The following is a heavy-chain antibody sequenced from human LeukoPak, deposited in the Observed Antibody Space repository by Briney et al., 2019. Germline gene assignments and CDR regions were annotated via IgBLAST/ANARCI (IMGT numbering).Heavy chain of an antibody. CDR3: ARLSTIGDSSGYFVN. J-gene: IGHJ4*02. CDR2: INPNRGGT. D-gene: IGHD3-22*01. CDR1: VYTLTGYY. V-gene: IGHV1-2*06. Sequence: ASVKVSCKTSVYTLTGYYMHWVRQAPGQGLEWMGRINPNRGGTNYAQKFQGRVTMNGDTSISTPYMELSSLRSDAPAVYYCARLSTIGDSSGYFVNWGQGTLVTVSS.